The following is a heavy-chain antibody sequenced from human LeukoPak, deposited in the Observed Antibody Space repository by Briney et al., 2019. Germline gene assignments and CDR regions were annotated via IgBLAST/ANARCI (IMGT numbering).Heavy chain of an antibody. J-gene: IGHJ4*02. D-gene: IGHD1-26*01. V-gene: IGHV3-7*01. Sequence: PVGSLRLSCVVSGFTFSSYWMSWVRQAPGKGLEWVANIKQDGSEKYYVDSVKGRFTMSRDNAKNSLYLQMNSLRAEDTAVYYCARVQWELRGVGSYFEYWGQGALVTVSS. CDR3: ARVQWELRGVGSYFEY. CDR1: GFTFSSYW. CDR2: IKQDGSEK.